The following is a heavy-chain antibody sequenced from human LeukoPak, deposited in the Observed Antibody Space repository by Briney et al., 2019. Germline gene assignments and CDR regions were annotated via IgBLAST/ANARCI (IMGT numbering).Heavy chain of an antibody. Sequence: GGSLRLSCVASGFTFSSFAMHWVRQAPGKGLEWMAVISYDGNNKHYADSVKGRFTISRDNSKNTLYLQMNSLRAEDTAVYFCARDRDIASADYYFDYWGRGTLVTVSS. V-gene: IGHV3-30-3*01. CDR1: GFTFSSFA. D-gene: IGHD6-13*01. J-gene: IGHJ4*02. CDR2: ISYDGNNK. CDR3: ARDRDIASADYYFDY.